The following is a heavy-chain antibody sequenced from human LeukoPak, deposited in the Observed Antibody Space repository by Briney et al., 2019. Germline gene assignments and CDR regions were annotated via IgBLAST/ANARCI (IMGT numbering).Heavy chain of an antibody. CDR1: GGSIGTYY. CDR3: AKVGYCDAGPCYFDS. CDR2: IYYSGST. Sequence: SETLSLTCSVSGGSIGTYYWTWIRQPPGKGLEWIGSIYYSGSTYYNPSLKSRVTISVDTSKNQFSLKLSSVTAADTAVYYCAKVGYCDAGPCYFDSWGQGTLVTVSS. J-gene: IGHJ4*02. D-gene: IGHD2-15*01. V-gene: IGHV4-39*07.